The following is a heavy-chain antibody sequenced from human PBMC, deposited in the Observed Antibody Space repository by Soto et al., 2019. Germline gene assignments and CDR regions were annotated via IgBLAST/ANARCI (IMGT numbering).Heavy chain of an antibody. J-gene: IGHJ3*02. V-gene: IGHV4-39*01. CDR1: GGSISSSSYY. Sequence: QLQLQESGPGLVKPSETLSLTCTVSGGSISSSSYYWGWIRQLPGKGLEWIGSIYYSGSTYYNPSLKSRVTISVDTSKNQFSLKLSSVTAADTAVYYCAGPRYGDYVGAFDIWGQGTMVTVSS. CDR2: IYYSGST. CDR3: AGPRYGDYVGAFDI. D-gene: IGHD4-17*01.